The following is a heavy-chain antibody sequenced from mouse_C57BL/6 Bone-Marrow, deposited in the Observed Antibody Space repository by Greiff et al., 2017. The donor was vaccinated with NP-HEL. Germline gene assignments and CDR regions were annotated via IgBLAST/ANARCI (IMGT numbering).Heavy chain of an antibody. CDR2: IWGDGST. D-gene: IGHD2-4*01. J-gene: IGHJ2*01. V-gene: IGHV2-3*01. CDR3: ATLYDYDEGFDY. Sequence: QVQLKQSGPGLVAPSQSLSITCIVSGFSLTSYGVSWVRQPPGKGLEWLGVIWGDGSTNYHSALVSRLSISKDNSKSQVFLKLNSLQTADTATYSCATLYDYDEGFDYWGQGTTLTVSS. CDR1: GFSLTSYG.